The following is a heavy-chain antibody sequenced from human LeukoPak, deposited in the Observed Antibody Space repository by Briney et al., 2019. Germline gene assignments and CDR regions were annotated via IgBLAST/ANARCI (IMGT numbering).Heavy chain of an antibody. CDR3: ARLRGYQLLLFVGFDY. Sequence: PSETLSLTCTVSGGSISSYYWSWIRQPAGKGLEWIGRIYTGGSTNYNPSLKSRVTMSVDTSKNQFSLKLSSVTAADTAAYYCARLRGYQLLLFVGFDYWGQGTLVTVSS. CDR1: GGSISSYY. V-gene: IGHV4-4*07. CDR2: IYTGGST. D-gene: IGHD2-2*01. J-gene: IGHJ4*02.